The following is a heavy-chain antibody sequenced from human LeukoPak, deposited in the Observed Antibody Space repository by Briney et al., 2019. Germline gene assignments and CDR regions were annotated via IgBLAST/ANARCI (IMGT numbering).Heavy chain of an antibody. CDR1: GDSISSDYY. J-gene: IGHJ3*02. CDR3: ARLYDSFRAFDI. V-gene: IGHV4-31*03. CDR2: IYYGGTT. Sequence: SQTLSLTCTVSGDSISSDYYWSWFRQHPGKGLEWIAYIYYGGTTYYNPSLESRVSISVDTSKNQFSLKLNSVTAADTAVYYCARLYDSFRAFDIWGQGTIITVSS. D-gene: IGHD2-8*01.